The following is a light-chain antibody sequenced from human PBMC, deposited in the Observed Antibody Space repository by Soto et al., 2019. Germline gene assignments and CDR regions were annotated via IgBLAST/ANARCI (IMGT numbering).Light chain of an antibody. CDR2: AAS. J-gene: IGKJ3*01. CDR3: QQSYGT. V-gene: IGKV1-9*01. Sequence: TQSPSSLWAYVGYRVTITCPASQVISNYVGWYQKKPGKAPILLIYAASPLQSGVPSRFSGTGSGTDFTLTSSCLQSEDFATYYCQQSYGTFGPGTKVDIK. CDR1: QVISNY.